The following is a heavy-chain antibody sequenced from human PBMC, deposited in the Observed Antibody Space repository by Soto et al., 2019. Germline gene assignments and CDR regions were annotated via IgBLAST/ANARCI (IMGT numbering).Heavy chain of an antibody. CDR1: GFTFSSYA. CDR2: ISGSGGST. CDR3: ATQYYDFWSAPAHWFDP. J-gene: IGHJ5*02. Sequence: GGSLRLSCAASGFTFSSYAMSWVRQAPGKGLEWVSAISGSGGSTYYAESVKGRFTISRDNSKNTLYLQMNSLRAEDTAVYYCATQYYDFWSAPAHWFDPWGQGTLVTVSS. V-gene: IGHV3-23*01. D-gene: IGHD3-3*01.